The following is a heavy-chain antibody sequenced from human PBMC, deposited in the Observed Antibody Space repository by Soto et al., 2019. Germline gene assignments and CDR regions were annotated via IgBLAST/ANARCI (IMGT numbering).Heavy chain of an antibody. Sequence: PGGSLRLSCAASGFTFSDYYMSWIRQAPGKGLEWVSYISSGSSYTNYADSVKGRFTISRDNAKNSLYLQMNSLRAGDTAVYYCARGHYDSSGSGTFDYWGQGTLVTVSS. J-gene: IGHJ4*02. V-gene: IGHV3-11*06. CDR3: ARGHYDSSGSGTFDY. CDR2: ISSGSSYT. D-gene: IGHD3-22*01. CDR1: GFTFSDYY.